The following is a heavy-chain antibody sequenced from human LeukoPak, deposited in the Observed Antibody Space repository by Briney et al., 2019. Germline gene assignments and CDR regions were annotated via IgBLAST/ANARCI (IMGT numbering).Heavy chain of an antibody. V-gene: IGHV3-7*03. CDR2: IKADGSEK. J-gene: IGHJ4*02. CDR1: GFTFTDYL. CDR3: AREVPGDY. D-gene: IGHD1-1*01. Sequence: PGGSLRLSCAASGFTFTDYLMTWVRQAPGKGLEWVADIKADGSEKYYVDSVKGRFTILRDNAKNSLYLQMNSLRAEDTALYYCAREVPGDYWGQGTLVTVSS.